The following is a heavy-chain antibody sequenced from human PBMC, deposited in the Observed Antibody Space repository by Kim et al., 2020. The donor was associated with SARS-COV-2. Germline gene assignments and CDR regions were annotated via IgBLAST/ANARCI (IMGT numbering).Heavy chain of an antibody. D-gene: IGHD6-19*01. J-gene: IGHJ4*02. Sequence: GYAQKFQGRVTMTRNTSISTAYMELSSLRSEDTAVYYCARGVAVAGIDYWGQGTLVTVSS. CDR3: ARGVAVAGIDY. V-gene: IGHV1-8*01.